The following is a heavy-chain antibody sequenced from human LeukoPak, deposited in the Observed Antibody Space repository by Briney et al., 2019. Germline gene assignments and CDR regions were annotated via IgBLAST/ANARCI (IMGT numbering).Heavy chain of an antibody. CDR2: IKEDGTEI. J-gene: IGHJ6*02. CDR3: GRAMHV. Sequence: GRSLRLSRAASAFSLNAYNMNWVRQAPGKGLEWVANIKEDGTEIYYVDSVKGRFTISRDNAKNSLYLQMSSLRAEDTAVYYCGRAMHVWGQGTTVTVSS. V-gene: IGHV3-7*01. CDR1: AFSLNAYN.